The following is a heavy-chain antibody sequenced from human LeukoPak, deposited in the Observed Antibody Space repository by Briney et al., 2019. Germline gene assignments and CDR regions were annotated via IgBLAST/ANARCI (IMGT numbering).Heavy chain of an antibody. CDR1: GGSITGYY. V-gene: IGHV4-59*01. J-gene: IGHJ3*01. Sequence: PSETLSLTCTVSGGSITGYYWSWIRQPPGKGLEWIGYIYYSGSTNYNPSLKSRVTISVDMSKKQFSLKLTSVTAADTAVYYCATPSSGYKIDASDVWGQGTVVAVAS. CDR2: IYYSGST. D-gene: IGHD3-22*01. CDR3: ATPSSGYKIDASDV.